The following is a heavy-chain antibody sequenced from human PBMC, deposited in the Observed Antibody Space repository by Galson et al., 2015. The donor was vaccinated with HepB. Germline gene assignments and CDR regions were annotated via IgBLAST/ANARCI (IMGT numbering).Heavy chain of an antibody. CDR2: IWYDGSNK. D-gene: IGHD6-13*01. Sequence: SLRLSCAASGFTFSSYGMHWVRQAPGKGLEWVAVIWYDGSNKYYADSVKGRFTISRDNSKNTLYLQMNSLRAEDTAVYYCARGSTDDEYFQHWGQGTLVTVSS. CDR3: ARGSTDDEYFQH. J-gene: IGHJ1*01. CDR1: GFTFSSYG. V-gene: IGHV3-33*01.